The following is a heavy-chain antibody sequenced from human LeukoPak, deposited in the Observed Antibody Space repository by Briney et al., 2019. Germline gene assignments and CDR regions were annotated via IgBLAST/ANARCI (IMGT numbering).Heavy chain of an antibody. CDR3: ARANWNGLYYFDY. J-gene: IGHJ4*02. Sequence: GASVKVSCKASGYTFTGYYMHWVRQAPGQGLEWMGWINPNSGGTNYAQKFQGRVTMTRDTSIRTAYMELSRLRSDDTAVYYCARANWNGLYYFDYWGQGTLVTVSS. CDR2: INPNSGGT. CDR1: GYTFTGYY. D-gene: IGHD1-1*01. V-gene: IGHV1-2*02.